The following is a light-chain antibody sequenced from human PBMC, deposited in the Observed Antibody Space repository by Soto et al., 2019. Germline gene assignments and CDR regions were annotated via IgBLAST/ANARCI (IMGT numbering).Light chain of an antibody. Sequence: QSALTQPASVSGSPGQSITISCAGTSSDVGRYTYVSWYQQHPGKAPKLIIYDVYNRPSGVSTRVSGSKSGNTASLTISGLQAEDEADYYCTSYTSTSTPLVFGGATKLTVL. V-gene: IGLV2-14*01. J-gene: IGLJ1*01. CDR1: SSDVGRYTY. CDR2: DVY. CDR3: TSYTSTSTPLV.